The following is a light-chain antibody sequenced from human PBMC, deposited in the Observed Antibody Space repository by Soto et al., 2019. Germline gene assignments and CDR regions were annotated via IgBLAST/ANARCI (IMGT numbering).Light chain of an antibody. CDR2: GAS. CDR3: QQYSSPPRT. CDR1: QSVSSY. Sequence: EIVLTQSPGSLSLSPGERATLSCRASQSVSSYLAWYQQKPGQAPRLLIYGASSRATGFPDRFSGSGSGTDFNLTISRLEPEDSAVYYCQQYSSPPRTFGQGTKVEIK. J-gene: IGKJ1*01. V-gene: IGKV3-20*01.